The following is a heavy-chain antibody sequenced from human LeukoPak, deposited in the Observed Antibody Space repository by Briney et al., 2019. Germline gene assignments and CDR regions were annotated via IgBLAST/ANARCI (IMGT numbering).Heavy chain of an antibody. D-gene: IGHD3-16*02. J-gene: IGHJ4*02. CDR2: IKQDGSEK. Sequence: GGSLRLSCAASGFTFSSYAMHWVRQAPGEGLEWVANIKQDGSEKYYVDSVKGRFTISRDNAKNSLYLQMNSLRAEDTAVYYCARDNDYVWGSYRYFDYWGQGTLVTVSS. CDR1: GFTFSSYA. V-gene: IGHV3-7*01. CDR3: ARDNDYVWGSYRYFDY.